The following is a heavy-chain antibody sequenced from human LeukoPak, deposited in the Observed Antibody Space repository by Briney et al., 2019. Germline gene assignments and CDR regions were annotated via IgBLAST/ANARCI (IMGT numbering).Heavy chain of an antibody. D-gene: IGHD3-10*01. CDR1: GGSFSGYY. CDR3: ASTRDYGSGSAPLDAFDI. V-gene: IGHV4-59*06. J-gene: IGHJ3*02. CDR2: IYYSGST. Sequence: SETLSLTCAVYGGSFSGYYWGWIRQPPGKGLEWIGYIYYSGSTYYNPSLKSRLTISVDTSKNQFSLKLSSVTAADTAVYYCASTRDYGSGSAPLDAFDIWGHGTMVTVSS.